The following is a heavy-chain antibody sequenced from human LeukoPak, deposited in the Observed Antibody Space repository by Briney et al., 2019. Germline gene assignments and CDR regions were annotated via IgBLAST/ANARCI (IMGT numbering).Heavy chain of an antibody. J-gene: IGHJ4*02. D-gene: IGHD2-15*01. V-gene: IGHV5-10-1*01. CDR2: IDPSDSYT. CDR1: GYSFTSYW. Sequence: GESLRISCKGSGYSFTSYWISWVRQMPGKGLEWMGRIDPSDSYTNYSPSFQGHVTISADKSISTAYLQWSSLKASDTAMYYCARHSYCIGVGCYFYVDYWGQGTLVTVSS. CDR3: ARHSYCIGVGCYFYVDY.